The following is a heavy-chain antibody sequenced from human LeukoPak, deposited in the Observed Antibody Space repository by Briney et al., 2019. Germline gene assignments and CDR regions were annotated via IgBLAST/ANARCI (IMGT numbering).Heavy chain of an antibody. Sequence: ETLSLTCAVYGGSFSGYYWSWVRQAPGKGLEWVSVIYSGGSTYYADSVKGRFTISRDNAKNSLYLQMNSLRAEDTAVYYCAKSFWWFGEFSPFDYRGQGTLVTVSS. D-gene: IGHD3-10*01. CDR1: GGSFSGYY. CDR2: IYSGGST. J-gene: IGHJ4*02. CDR3: AKSFWWFGEFSPFDY. V-gene: IGHV3-53*01.